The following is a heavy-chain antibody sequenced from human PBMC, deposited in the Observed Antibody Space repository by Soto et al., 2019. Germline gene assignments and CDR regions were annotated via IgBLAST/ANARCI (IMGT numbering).Heavy chain of an antibody. D-gene: IGHD5-18*01. CDR1: GFTFSSYA. CDR3: AKDKGKYTAMVDY. Sequence: PGGSLRLSCAASGFTFSSYAMSWLRQAPGKGLEWVAAINGSGGSTYYADSVKGRFTISRDNSKNTLYLQMNSLRAEDTAVYYCAKDKGKYTAMVDYWGQGTLVTVSS. CDR2: INGSGGST. V-gene: IGHV3-23*01. J-gene: IGHJ4*02.